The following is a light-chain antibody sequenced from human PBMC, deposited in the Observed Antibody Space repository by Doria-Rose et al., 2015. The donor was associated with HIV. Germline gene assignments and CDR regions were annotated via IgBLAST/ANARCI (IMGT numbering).Light chain of an antibody. J-gene: IGKJ1*01. CDR2: DGS. Sequence: TQSPGTLSLSPGERATLSCRASQSFSSTYLAWYQQKPGQAPSLLIYDGSTRSTGCPDRSSPSGSVTYFTLTVNRLEPEDFALYYCHQYGTSWTFGQGTKVEI. V-gene: IGKV3-20*01. CDR1: QSFSSTY. CDR3: HQYGTSWT.